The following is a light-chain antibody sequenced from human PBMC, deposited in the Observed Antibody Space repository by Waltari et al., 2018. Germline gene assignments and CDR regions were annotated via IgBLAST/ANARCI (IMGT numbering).Light chain of an antibody. V-gene: IGLV2-11*01. Sequence: QSALTQPRSVSGSPGQSVTISCPGTSRDVGGSNYVPWYQQHPGKAPKLMIYDVSTRPSGVPDRFSGSKSGNTASLTISGLQAEDEADYYCCSYAGSYSVVFGGGTKLTVL. CDR1: SRDVGGSNY. J-gene: IGLJ2*01. CDR2: DVS. CDR3: CSYAGSYSVV.